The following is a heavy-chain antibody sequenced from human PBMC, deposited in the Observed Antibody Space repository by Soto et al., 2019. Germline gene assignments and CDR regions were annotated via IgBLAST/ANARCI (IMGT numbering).Heavy chain of an antibody. Sequence: GGSLRLSCAASGFTFDDYAMHWVRQAPGKGLEWVSGISWNGGSIGYADSVKGRFTISRDNAKNSLYLQMNSLRAEDTALYYCAKDMSYDILTGGTNWFDPWGQGTLVTVSS. CDR1: GFTFDDYA. V-gene: IGHV3-9*01. CDR2: ISWNGGSI. J-gene: IGHJ5*02. CDR3: AKDMSYDILTGGTNWFDP. D-gene: IGHD3-9*01.